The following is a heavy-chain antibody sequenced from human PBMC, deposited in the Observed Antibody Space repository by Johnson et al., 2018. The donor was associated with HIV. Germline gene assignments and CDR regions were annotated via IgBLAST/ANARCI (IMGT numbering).Heavy chain of an antibody. D-gene: IGHD3-10*01. Sequence: VLLLESGGGLVQPGRSLRLSCAASGFTFDDFAMHWVRQAPGKGLEWVSGISWDSGSIVYADSVKGRFTISRDNAKNSLYLQMNSLRAEDTAVYYCARHRAAVLWFREGDTFDIWGQGTMVTVSS. V-gene: IGHV3-9*01. J-gene: IGHJ3*02. CDR3: ARHRAAVLWFREGDTFDI. CDR2: ISWDSGSI. CDR1: GFTFDDFA.